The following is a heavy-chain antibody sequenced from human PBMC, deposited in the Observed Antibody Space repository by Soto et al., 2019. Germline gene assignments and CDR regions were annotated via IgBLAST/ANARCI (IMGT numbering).Heavy chain of an antibody. CDR3: ARGPSGNKVDY. J-gene: IGHJ4*02. CDR2: IYGGGTT. Sequence: QVQLQEAGPRLVSPSQTLSLTCTVSGGSISSAAYCWSWIRQSPDKGLEWIGHIYGGGTTYSSPSPRGRVTISGYTAETQFSLTLNSVTAADTAVYYCARGPSGNKVDYWGQGIQVTVSS. CDR1: GGSISSAAYC. V-gene: IGHV4-30-4*01. D-gene: IGHD1-1*01.